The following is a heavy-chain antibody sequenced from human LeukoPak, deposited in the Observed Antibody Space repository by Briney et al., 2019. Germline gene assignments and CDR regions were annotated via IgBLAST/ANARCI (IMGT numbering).Heavy chain of an antibody. CDR3: ARGAWNHGNFDY. CDR1: GYTFTSYA. D-gene: IGHD1-14*01. CDR2: INAGNGNT. Sequence: ASVKVSCKASGYTFTSYAMHWVRQAPGQRLEWMGWINAGNGNTKYSQEFQGRVTITRDTSASTAYMELSSLRSEDMAVYYCARGAWNHGNFDYWGQGTLVTVSS. V-gene: IGHV1-3*03. J-gene: IGHJ4*02.